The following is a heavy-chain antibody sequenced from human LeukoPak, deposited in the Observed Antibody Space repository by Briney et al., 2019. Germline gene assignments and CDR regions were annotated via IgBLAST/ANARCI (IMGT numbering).Heavy chain of an antibody. Sequence: GGPLRLSCAASGFTFSSYGMHWVRQAPGKGLEWVAFIRYDGSNKYYADSVKGRFTISRDNSKNTLYLQMNSLRAEDTAVYYCAKDHRYSSGWHDYWGQGTLVTVSS. D-gene: IGHD6-19*01. CDR3: AKDHRYSSGWHDY. CDR1: GFTFSSYG. CDR2: IRYDGSNK. V-gene: IGHV3-30*02. J-gene: IGHJ4*02.